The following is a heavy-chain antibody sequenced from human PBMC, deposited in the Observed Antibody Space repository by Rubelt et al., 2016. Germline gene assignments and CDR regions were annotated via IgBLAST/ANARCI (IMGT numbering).Heavy chain of an antibody. J-gene: IGHJ6*03. CDR2: TYHSDIT. Sequence: QVQLQESGPGLVKPSETLSLTCSVSGYSISSGYYWGWFRQSPGKGLEWIVSTYHSDITYYKPSLQSRVTISMDTSNNQFSLKLSPGTAADTAGYYCARHWGYWTNTRCSFHYYMDAWGKGTTVTVSS. CDR1: GYSISSGYY. CDR3: ARHWGYWTNTRCSFHYYMDA. V-gene: IGHV4-38-2*02. D-gene: IGHD2-8*01.